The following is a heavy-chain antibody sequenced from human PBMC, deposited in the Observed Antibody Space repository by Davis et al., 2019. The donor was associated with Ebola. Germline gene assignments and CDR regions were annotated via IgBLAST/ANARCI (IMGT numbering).Heavy chain of an antibody. CDR3: AKDLNPYYYDSSGYATAH. CDR1: GFTFSSYG. CDR2: ISYDGSNK. J-gene: IGHJ4*02. D-gene: IGHD3-22*01. Sequence: GESLKISCAASGFTFSSYGMHWVRQAPGKGLEWVAVISYDGSNKYYADSVKGRFTISRDNSKNTLYLQMNSLRAEDTAVYYCAKDLNPYYYDSSGYATAHWGQGTLVTVSS. V-gene: IGHV3-30*18.